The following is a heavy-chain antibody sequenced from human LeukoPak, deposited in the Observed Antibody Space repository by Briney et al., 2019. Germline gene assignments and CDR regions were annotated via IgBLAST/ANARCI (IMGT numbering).Heavy chain of an antibody. CDR1: GGSISSGDYY. D-gene: IGHD1-14*01. CDR2: IYYSGST. CDR3: ARVSRDFEPENAFDI. Sequence: SETLSPTCTVSGGSISSGDYYWSWIRQPPGKGLEWIGYIYYSGSTYYNPSLKSRVTISVDTSKNQFSLKLSSVTAADTAVYYCARVSRDFEPENAFDIWGQGTMVTVSS. J-gene: IGHJ3*02. V-gene: IGHV4-30-4*08.